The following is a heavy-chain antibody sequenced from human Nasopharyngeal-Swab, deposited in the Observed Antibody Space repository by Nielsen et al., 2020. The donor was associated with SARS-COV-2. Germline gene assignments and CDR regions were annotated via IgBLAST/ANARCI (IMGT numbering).Heavy chain of an antibody. CDR3: AKGFLVWLIPGNALDV. CDR1: GCTFTNYA. V-gene: IGHV3-23*01. Sequence: GESLKISCATSGCTFTNYAMSWVRQAPGKGLHGVATISASGGGTYYADSVKGRFTISRDNSQNTFFLQMSSMTAEETANYYCAKGFLVWLIPGNALDVWGQGTTVPVSS. CDR2: ISASGGGT. J-gene: IGHJ6*02. D-gene: IGHD3-3*01.